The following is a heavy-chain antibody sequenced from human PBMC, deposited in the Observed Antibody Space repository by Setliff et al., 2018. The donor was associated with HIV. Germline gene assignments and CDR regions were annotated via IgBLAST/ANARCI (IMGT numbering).Heavy chain of an antibody. CDR1: DSGTYY. D-gene: IGHD4-17*01. J-gene: IGHJ4*02. Sequence: PSETLSLTCTVSDSGTYYWSWIRQPAGMGLEWIGRVSSRGDTNYNPSLKSRVTMSVDTSKNQFSLKLTSVTASDTAVYYCARAAAGNTGPFDLWGQGSPVTVSS. CDR2: VSSRGDT. V-gene: IGHV4-4*07. CDR3: ARAAAGNTGPFDL.